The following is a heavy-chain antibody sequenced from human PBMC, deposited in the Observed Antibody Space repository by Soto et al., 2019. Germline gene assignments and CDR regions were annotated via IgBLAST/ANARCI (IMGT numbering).Heavy chain of an antibody. Sequence: GVLRLSCSASGFTFSSYAMHWVRQAPGKGLEYVSAISSNGGSTYYADSVKGRFTISRDNSKNTLYLQMSSLRAEDTAVYYCVKGSITMIVVVSNKGADYWGQGTLVTVSS. V-gene: IGHV3-64D*06. CDR1: GFTFSSYA. J-gene: IGHJ4*02. CDR3: VKGSITMIVVVSNKGADY. CDR2: ISSNGGST. D-gene: IGHD3-22*01.